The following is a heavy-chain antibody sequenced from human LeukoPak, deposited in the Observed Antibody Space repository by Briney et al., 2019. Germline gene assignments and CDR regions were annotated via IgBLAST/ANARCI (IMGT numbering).Heavy chain of an antibody. Sequence: PGGSLRLSCAATGFTFSSYGMHWVRQAPGKGLEWVAVIWYDGSNKYYADSVKGRFTISRDNSKNTLYLQMNSLRAEDTAVYYCTSYDSSGDDVFDIWGQGTMVTVSS. D-gene: IGHD3-22*01. CDR2: IWYDGSNK. V-gene: IGHV3-33*01. CDR3: TSYDSSGDDVFDI. CDR1: GFTFSSYG. J-gene: IGHJ3*02.